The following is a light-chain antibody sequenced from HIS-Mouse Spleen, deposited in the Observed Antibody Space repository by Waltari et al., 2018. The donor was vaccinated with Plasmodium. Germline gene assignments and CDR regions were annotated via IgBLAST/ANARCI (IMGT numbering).Light chain of an antibody. CDR2: AAS. Sequence: AIRMTQSPSSFSASTGDRVTITCRASQGISSYLAWYQQKPGKAPKLLIYAASTLQSGVPSRFSGSGSGTDFTLTISCLQSEDFATYYCQQYYIYLLTFGGGTKVEIK. CDR3: QQYYIYLLT. CDR1: QGISSY. J-gene: IGKJ4*01. V-gene: IGKV1-8*01.